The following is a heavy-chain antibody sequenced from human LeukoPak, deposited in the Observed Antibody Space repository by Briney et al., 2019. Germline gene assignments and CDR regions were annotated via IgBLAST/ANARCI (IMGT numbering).Heavy chain of an antibody. J-gene: IGHJ5*02. Sequence: GASVKVSCKASGYTVTSYYMHWVRQAPGQGLEWMEIINPSGGSTSYAQKFQGRVTMTRDTSTSTVYMELSSLRSEDTAVYYRARSSGWYSYWFDPWGQGTLVTVSS. CDR3: ARSSGWYSYWFDP. CDR1: GYTVTSYY. V-gene: IGHV1-46*01. D-gene: IGHD6-19*01. CDR2: INPSGGST.